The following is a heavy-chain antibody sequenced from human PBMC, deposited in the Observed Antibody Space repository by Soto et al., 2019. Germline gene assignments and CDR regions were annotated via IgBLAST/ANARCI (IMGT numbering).Heavy chain of an antibody. J-gene: IGHJ5*02. CDR1: GGSVSSGSYY. V-gene: IGHV4-61*01. CDR2: IYYSGST. D-gene: IGHD2-2*01. Sequence: ASETLSLTCTVSGGSVSSGSYYWSWIRQPPGKGLEWIGYIYYSGSTNYNPSLKSRVTISVDTSKNQFSLKLSSVTAADTAVYYCARVVVPAAMGFFGNWFDPWGQGTLVTVSS. CDR3: ARVVVPAAMGFFGNWFDP.